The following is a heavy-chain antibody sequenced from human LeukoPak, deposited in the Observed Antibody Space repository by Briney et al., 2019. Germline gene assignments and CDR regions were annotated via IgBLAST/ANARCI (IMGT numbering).Heavy chain of an antibody. V-gene: IGHV4-59*01. J-gene: IGHJ5*02. CDR1: GGSISSYY. D-gene: IGHD6-19*01. Sequence: PETLSLTCTVSGGSISSYYWSWIRQPPGKGLEWIGYIYYSGSTNYNPSLKSRVTISVDTSKNQFSLKLSSVTAADTAVYYCAILAAVAGIKGIHWFVTSGEGALVTVSS. CDR2: IYYSGST. CDR3: AILAAVAGIKGIHWFVT.